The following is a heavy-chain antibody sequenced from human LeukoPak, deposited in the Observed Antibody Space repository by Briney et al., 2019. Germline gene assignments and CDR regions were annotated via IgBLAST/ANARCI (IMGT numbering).Heavy chain of an antibody. J-gene: IGHJ6*02. V-gene: IGHV4-39*07. CDR1: GVSISSSDYY. CDR3: ARGQIPLYYYYYGMDV. Sequence: PSETLSLTCTVAGVSISSSDYYWSWIRQPPGKGLEWIGEINHSGSTNYNPSLKSRVTISVDTSKNQFSLKLSSVTAADTAVYYCARGQIPLYYYYYGMDVWGQGTTVTVSS. D-gene: IGHD2-21*01. CDR2: INHSGST.